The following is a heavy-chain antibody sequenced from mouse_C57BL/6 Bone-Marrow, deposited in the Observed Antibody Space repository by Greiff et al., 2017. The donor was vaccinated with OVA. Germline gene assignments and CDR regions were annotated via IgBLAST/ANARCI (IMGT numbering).Heavy chain of an antibody. V-gene: IGHV1-82*01. D-gene: IGHD1-1*01. CDR2: IYPGDGDT. J-gene: IGHJ4*01. Sequence: VQLQQSGPELVKPGASVKISCKASGYAFSSSWMNWVKQRPGKGLEWIGRIYPGDGDTNYNGKFKGKATLTADKSSSPAYMQLSSLTSEDSAVYFSAKHPKIAGIYAMDYWGQGTSVTVSS. CDR3: AKHPKIAGIYAMDY. CDR1: GYAFSSSW.